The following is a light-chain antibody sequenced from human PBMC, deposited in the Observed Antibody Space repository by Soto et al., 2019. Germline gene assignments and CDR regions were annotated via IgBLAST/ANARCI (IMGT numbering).Light chain of an antibody. Sequence: EIVMTQSPATLSVSPGERATLSCRASQSVSSNLAWYQQKPGQAPRLLIYGASSRATGIPDRFSGSGSGTDFTLTVSSLEPEDFAVYYCQQRSNLPWTFGQGTKVDIK. CDR3: QQRSNLPWT. V-gene: IGKV3-11*01. CDR1: QSVSSN. CDR2: GAS. J-gene: IGKJ1*01.